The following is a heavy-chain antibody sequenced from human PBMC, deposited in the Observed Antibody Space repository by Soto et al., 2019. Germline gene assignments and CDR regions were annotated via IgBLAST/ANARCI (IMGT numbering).Heavy chain of an antibody. Sequence: SETLSLTCTVSGGSVSSGSYYWSWIRQPPGKGLEWIGYIYYSGSTNYNPSLKSRVTISVDTSKNQFSLKLSSVTAADTAVYYCARVPVLPGIAVPFDYWGQGTLVTVSS. J-gene: IGHJ4*02. D-gene: IGHD6-19*01. V-gene: IGHV4-61*01. CDR3: ARVPVLPGIAVPFDY. CDR2: IYYSGST. CDR1: GGSVSSGSYY.